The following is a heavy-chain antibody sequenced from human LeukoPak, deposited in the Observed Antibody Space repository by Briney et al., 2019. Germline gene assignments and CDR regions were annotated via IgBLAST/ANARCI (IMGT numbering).Heavy chain of an antibody. V-gene: IGHV4-59*08. CDR3: ARHKRDFWSGTEFDD. J-gene: IGHJ4*02. CDR2: ISDTGSK. CDR1: TLSIIGSY. D-gene: IGHD3-3*01. Sequence: PSETLSLTCTVSTLSIIGSYWSWIPQTPAKGLEWIGYISDTGSKNYNPSLRSRLTTSGDTSKNQFSLQVTFVTDPDTAVYYCARHKRDFWSGTEFDDWGQGTLVTVSP.